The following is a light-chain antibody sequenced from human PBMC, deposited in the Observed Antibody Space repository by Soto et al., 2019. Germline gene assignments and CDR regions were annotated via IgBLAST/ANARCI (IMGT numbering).Light chain of an antibody. V-gene: IGKV1-39*01. CDR2: AAS. CDR3: QQSYSTPLT. CDR1: QSIGGF. J-gene: IGKJ4*01. Sequence: DIQMTQSPSSLSVSVGDRVTITCRASQSIGGFLNWYQQKLGKAPKLLIYAASSLQSGVPSRFSGNGSGTDFTLTISSLQPEDFATYYCQQSYSTPLTFGGGTKVDIK.